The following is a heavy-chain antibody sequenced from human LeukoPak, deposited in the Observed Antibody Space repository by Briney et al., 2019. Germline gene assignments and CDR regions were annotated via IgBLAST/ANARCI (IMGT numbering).Heavy chain of an antibody. D-gene: IGHD6-25*01. CDR3: TRSLSGYDYSPDY. V-gene: IGHV3-74*03. CDR2: INSDGSST. CDR1: GFTFSSYW. J-gene: IGHJ4*02. Sequence: PGGSLRLSCAASGFTFSSYWMHCLLHPPGKALVWLSRINSDGSSTAYADSVKGRFTISRDKAKNTLYLQMNSLRAEETAVYYCTRSLSGYDYSPDYWGQGTLVSVSS.